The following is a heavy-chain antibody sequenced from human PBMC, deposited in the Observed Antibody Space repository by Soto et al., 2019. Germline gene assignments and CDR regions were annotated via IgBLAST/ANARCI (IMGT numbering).Heavy chain of an antibody. D-gene: IGHD2-15*01. CDR3: ARRTTAATQTYFDY. CDR1: GGSISSGGYY. Sequence: PSETLSLTCTVSGGSISSGGYYWSWIRQHPGKGLEWIGYIYYSGSTYYNPSLKSRVTISVDTSKNQFSLKLSSVTAADTAVYYCARRTTAATQTYFDYWGQGTLVTVSS. CDR2: IYYSGST. J-gene: IGHJ4*02. V-gene: IGHV4-31*03.